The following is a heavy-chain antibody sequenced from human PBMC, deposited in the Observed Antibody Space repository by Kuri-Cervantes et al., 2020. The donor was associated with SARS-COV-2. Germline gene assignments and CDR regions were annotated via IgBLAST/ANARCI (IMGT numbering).Heavy chain of an antibody. Sequence: GESLKISCAASALTFISYGRHWVRQAPGKGLEWVAFIRYDGSNKYYADSVKGRFTISRDNSKNTLYLQMNSLRAEDTAVYYCARVREGESITMVQGVIEYYYYYYMDVWGRGTTVTVSS. CDR3: ARVREGESITMVQGVIEYYYYYYMDV. CDR2: IRYDGSNK. D-gene: IGHD3-10*01. V-gene: IGHV3-30*02. J-gene: IGHJ6*03. CDR1: ALTFISYG.